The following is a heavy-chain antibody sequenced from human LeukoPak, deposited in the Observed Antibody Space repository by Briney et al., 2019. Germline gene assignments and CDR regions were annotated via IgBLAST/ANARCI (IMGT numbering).Heavy chain of an antibody. CDR1: GGTFSSYA. CDR2: IIAYNGNT. V-gene: IGHV1-18*01. Sequence: ASVKVSCKASGGTFSSYAISWVRQAPGQGLEWMGGIIAYNGNTNYAQNLQGRVTMTTDTSTSTAYMELRSLRSDDTAVYYCARDRWELQSAFDIWGQGTMVTVSS. D-gene: IGHD1-26*01. CDR3: ARDRWELQSAFDI. J-gene: IGHJ3*02.